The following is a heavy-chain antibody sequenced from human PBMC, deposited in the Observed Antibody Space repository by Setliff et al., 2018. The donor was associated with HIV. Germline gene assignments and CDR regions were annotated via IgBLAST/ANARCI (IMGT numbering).Heavy chain of an antibody. CDR1: GGSFSDYY. CDR3: ARGRRTFMTVVVSPQYFDY. J-gene: IGHJ4*02. CDR2: IDHRGRP. Sequence: SETLSLTCGIYGGSFSDYYWSWIRQPPGKGLEWIGEIDHRGRPKYNPSLNSRVTMSVDKSRNQLSLKVSSVTAADTAVYYCARGRRTFMTVVVSPQYFDYWGQGTLVTVSS. D-gene: IGHD3-22*01. V-gene: IGHV4-34*01.